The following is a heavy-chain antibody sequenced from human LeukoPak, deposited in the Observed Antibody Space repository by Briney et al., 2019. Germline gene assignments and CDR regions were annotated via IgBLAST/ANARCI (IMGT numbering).Heavy chain of an antibody. Sequence: SETLSLTCTVSGGSIRSGGYYWSWIRQHPGKGLEWIGNIYYSGSTSYNPSLKSRVTISVDTSKNQFSLKLTSVTAADTAVYYCARMVRGDHYFDYWGQGTLVTVSS. J-gene: IGHJ4*02. CDR2: IYYSGST. V-gene: IGHV4-31*03. CDR1: GGSIRSGGYY. CDR3: ARMVRGDHYFDY. D-gene: IGHD3-10*01.